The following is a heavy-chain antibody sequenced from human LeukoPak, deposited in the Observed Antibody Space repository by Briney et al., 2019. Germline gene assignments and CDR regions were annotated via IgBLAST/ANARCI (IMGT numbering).Heavy chain of an antibody. D-gene: IGHD1-26*01. J-gene: IGHJ3*02. CDR3: ARELAGAGGSYYLYAFDI. Sequence: GGSLRLSCAASGFTFSSYAMSWVRQAPGKGLEWVSAISGSGGSTYYADSVKGRFTISRDNSKNTLYLQMNSLRAEGTAVYYCARELAGAGGSYYLYAFDIWGQGTMVTVSS. CDR1: GFTFSSYA. CDR2: ISGSGGST. V-gene: IGHV3-23*01.